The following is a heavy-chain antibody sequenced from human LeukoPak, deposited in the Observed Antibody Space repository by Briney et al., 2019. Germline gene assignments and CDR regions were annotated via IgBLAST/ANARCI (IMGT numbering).Heavy chain of an antibody. CDR3: AKGRHIVVVTAILD. D-gene: IGHD2-21*02. Sequence: GGSLRLSCAASGFTFSSYAMSWVRQAPGKGLEWVSAISGSGGSTYYADSVKGRFTISRDNSKNTLYLQMNSLRAEDTAVYYCAKGRHIVVVTAILDWGQGTLVTVSS. CDR1: GFTFSSYA. V-gene: IGHV3-23*01. CDR2: ISGSGGST. J-gene: IGHJ4*02.